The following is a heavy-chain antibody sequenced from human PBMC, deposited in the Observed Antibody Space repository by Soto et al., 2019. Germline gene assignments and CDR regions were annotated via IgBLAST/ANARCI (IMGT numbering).Heavy chain of an antibody. CDR3: TRDDVECSGGSCSGVRMDV. CDR2: IQRGGST. V-gene: IGHV3-66*01. CDR1: GFSVSTKY. Sequence: EVQLVESGGGLVQPGGSLRLSCAASGFSVSTKYMSWVRQAPGKGLEGLSLIQRGGSTYYADSVKGRFTISRDNSENTLFLQMNCLRVEDTAVYSFTRDDVECSGGSCSGVRMDVWGKGTTVTVSA. J-gene: IGHJ6*01. D-gene: IGHD2-15*01.